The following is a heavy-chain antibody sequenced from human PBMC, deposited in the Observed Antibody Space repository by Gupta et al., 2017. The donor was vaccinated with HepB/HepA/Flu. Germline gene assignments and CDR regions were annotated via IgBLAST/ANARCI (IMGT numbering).Heavy chain of an antibody. V-gene: IGHV3-74*01. D-gene: IGHD5-24*01. J-gene: IGHJ4*02. Sequence: EGQVVESGGGLVQPGGALRLSFAASGFTFSNYWMHWVRQAPGKGLVWVSRINTVGTTTNYADSVKGRFTISRDNAKNMLYLQMNSLTAEDTAVYYCAKSMAGSNDYWGQGTLVIVSS. CDR2: INTVGTTT. CDR1: GFTFSNYW. CDR3: AKSMAGSNDY.